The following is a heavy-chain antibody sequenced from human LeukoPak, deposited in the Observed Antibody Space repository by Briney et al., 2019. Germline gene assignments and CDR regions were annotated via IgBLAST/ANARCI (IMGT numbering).Heavy chain of an antibody. V-gene: IGHV3-72*01. J-gene: IGHJ4*02. CDR3: AREGYRARNFDH. D-gene: IGHD5-24*01. Sequence: PGGSLRLSCAASGFTFSDHFIDWVRQAPGKGLEWVGRTKNKANSYISEYAASVKGRFTISRDDSKNSLYLQMNSLNTVDTAVYYCAREGYRARNFDHWGQGTLVTVSS. CDR2: TKNKANSYIS. CDR1: GFTFSDHF.